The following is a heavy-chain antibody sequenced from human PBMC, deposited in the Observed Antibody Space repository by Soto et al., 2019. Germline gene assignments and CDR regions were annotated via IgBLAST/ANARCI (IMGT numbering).Heavy chain of an antibody. Sequence: SETLSLTCAVSGGSISSGGYSWSWIRQPPGKGLEWIGYMYHSGSTYYNPSLKSRVIISVDRSKIQFSLKLSSVTAAETAVYYCARQSSGWYNWFDPWGQGTLVTVS. J-gene: IGHJ5*02. V-gene: IGHV4-30-2*01. CDR2: MYHSGST. D-gene: IGHD6-19*01. CDR1: GGSISSGGYS. CDR3: ARQSSGWYNWFDP.